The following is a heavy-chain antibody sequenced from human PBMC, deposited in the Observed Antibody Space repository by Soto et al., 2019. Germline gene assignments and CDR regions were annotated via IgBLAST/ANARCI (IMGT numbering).Heavy chain of an antibody. V-gene: IGHV3-48*02. CDR2: ISSSSSSI. CDR3: ARDYEYWSGYYKGFDY. D-gene: IGHD3-3*01. Sequence: GSLRLSCAASGFTFSSYSMNWVRQAPGKGLEWVSYISSSSSSIYYADSVKGRFTISRDNAKNSLYLQMNSLRDEDTAVYYCARDYEYWSGYYKGFDYWGQGTLVTVSS. CDR1: GFTFSSYS. J-gene: IGHJ4*02.